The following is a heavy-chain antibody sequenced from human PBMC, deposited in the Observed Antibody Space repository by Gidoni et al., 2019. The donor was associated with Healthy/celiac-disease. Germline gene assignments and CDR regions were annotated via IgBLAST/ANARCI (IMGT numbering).Heavy chain of an antibody. CDR1: GCPIRRSNW. D-gene: IGHD3-22*01. CDR2: IYHSGST. V-gene: IGHV4-4*02. CDR3: ARDHYYDTTDY. Sequence: QVQLQESGPGLVKPSGPLSLTCDVSGCPIRRSNWWSGVRQPPGKGLEWMGEIYHSGSTNDNPSLKRRVTISVDKSKNQFSLKLSSVTAADTAVYYCARDHYYDTTDYWGQGTLVTVSS. J-gene: IGHJ4*02.